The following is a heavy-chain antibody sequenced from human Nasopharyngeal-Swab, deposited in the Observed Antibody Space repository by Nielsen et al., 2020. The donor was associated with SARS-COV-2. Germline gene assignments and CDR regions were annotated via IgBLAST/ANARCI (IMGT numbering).Heavy chain of an antibody. D-gene: IGHD6-13*01. CDR3: AKEVAAAIGEYYFDY. Sequence: GGSLRLSCTASGFPFRSYAMSWVAQSPGKGLEWVSALSGSGVSTYYADSVKGRFTISRDNSKNTLYLQMNSLRAEDTAVYYCAKEVAAAIGEYYFDYWGQGTLVTVSS. CDR2: LSGSGVST. CDR1: GFPFRSYA. V-gene: IGHV3-23*01. J-gene: IGHJ4*02.